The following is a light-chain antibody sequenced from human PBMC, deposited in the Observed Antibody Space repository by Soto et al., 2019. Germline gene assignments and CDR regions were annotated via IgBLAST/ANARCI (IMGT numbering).Light chain of an antibody. Sequence: QSVLTQPPSASGSPGQSVTISCTGTSSDVGGYNYVSWYQQHPGKAPKLMIYEVSKRPSGVPDRFSGSKSGNTASLTVSGLQAEDEADYYCSSYAGSNLFVFATGTKLTAL. J-gene: IGLJ1*01. V-gene: IGLV2-8*01. CDR1: SSDVGGYNY. CDR3: SSYAGSNLFV. CDR2: EVS.